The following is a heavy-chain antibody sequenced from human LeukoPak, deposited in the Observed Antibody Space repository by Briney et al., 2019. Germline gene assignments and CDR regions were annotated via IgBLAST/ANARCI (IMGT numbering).Heavy chain of an antibody. V-gene: IGHV4-4*07. CDR1: GGSLSGYY. CDR3: ARHWSHSVAQFGRSYWFDP. Sequence: SETLSLTCIVSGGSLSGYYWSWIRQPAGKGLDWIGHMDTSGHTNYNSSLMSRVTMSVDTSKNQFSLRLTSVTAADTAVYYCARHWSHSVAQFGRSYWFDPWGQGTLVIVSS. D-gene: IGHD2-15*01. J-gene: IGHJ5*02. CDR2: MDTSGHT.